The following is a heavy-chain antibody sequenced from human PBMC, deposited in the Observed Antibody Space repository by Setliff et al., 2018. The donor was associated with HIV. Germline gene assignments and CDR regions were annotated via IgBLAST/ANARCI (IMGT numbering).Heavy chain of an antibody. CDR1: GGSINNHY. J-gene: IGHJ4*02. CDR2: MYISGGT. V-gene: IGHV4-4*07. CDR3: ARGPPPDFDF. Sequence: SETMSLTCTVSGGSINNHYWSWIRQPAGKGLEWIGRMYISGGTDYNPSLKSRGTMSADTSKNQFSLKLNSLTAADTAVYYCARGPPPDFDFWGQGALVTVSS.